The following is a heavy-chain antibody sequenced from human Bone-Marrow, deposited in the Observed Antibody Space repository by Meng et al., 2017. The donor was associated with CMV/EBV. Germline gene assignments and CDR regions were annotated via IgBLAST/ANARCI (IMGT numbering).Heavy chain of an antibody. CDR1: GFTFSSYS. D-gene: IGHD5-24*01. CDR2: IYYSGSS. Sequence: ESLKISCAASGFTFSSYSMNWVRQAPGKGLEWIGYIYYSGSSNYNPSLKSRVTISVDTSKNQFSLKLSSVTAADTAVYYCARQVDGYRVDYWGQGTLVTVSS. V-gene: IGHV4-59*03. CDR3: ARQVDGYRVDY. J-gene: IGHJ4*02.